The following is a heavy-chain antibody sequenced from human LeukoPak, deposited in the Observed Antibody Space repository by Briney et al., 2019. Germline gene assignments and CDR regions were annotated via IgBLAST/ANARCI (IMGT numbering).Heavy chain of an antibody. D-gene: IGHD3-22*01. J-gene: IGHJ3*02. CDR2: ISSTSAGI. V-gene: IGHV3-48*04. CDR3: ARSGTTYYYDSSTRI. CDR1: GFTFGDYA. Sequence: GGSLRLSCTASGFTFGDYAMSWVRQAPGKGLEWVSYISSTSAGIYYAGSVEGRFTVSRDNAKNSLYLQMSSLRAEDTAMYYCARSGTTYYYDSSTRIWGQGTMVTVSS.